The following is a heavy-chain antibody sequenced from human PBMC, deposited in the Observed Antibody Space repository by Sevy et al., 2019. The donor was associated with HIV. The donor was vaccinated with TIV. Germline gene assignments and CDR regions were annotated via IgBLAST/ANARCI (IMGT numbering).Heavy chain of an antibody. V-gene: IGHV1-2*02. CDR2: INPNDGVT. Sequence: ASVKVSCKASGYTSTDYYIHWVRQAPGQGLEWMAWINPNDGVTNYAQRFQGGVTVTRDTSISTAYMELRRLRSDDTAIYYCARLTTMPTSDLYGMDVWGQGTTVTVSS. CDR1: GYTSTDYY. CDR3: ARLTTMPTSDLYGMDV. D-gene: IGHD1-1*01. J-gene: IGHJ6*02.